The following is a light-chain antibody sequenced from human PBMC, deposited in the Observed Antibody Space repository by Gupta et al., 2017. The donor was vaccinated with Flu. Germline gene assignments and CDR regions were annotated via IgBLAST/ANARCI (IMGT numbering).Light chain of an antibody. J-gene: IGKJ1*01. CDR3: QQYNSYSPVWT. Sequence: DIQMTQSPSTLSASVGDRVTITCRASQSISSWLAWYQQKPGKAPKLLIYKASSLESGVPSRFSGSGSGTEFTLTICGLQPDDFATYYCQQYNSYSPVWTFGQGTKVEIK. CDR1: QSISSW. V-gene: IGKV1-5*03. CDR2: KAS.